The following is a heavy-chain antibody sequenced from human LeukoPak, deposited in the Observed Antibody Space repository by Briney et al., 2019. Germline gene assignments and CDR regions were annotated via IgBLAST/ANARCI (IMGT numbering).Heavy chain of an antibody. CDR3: ARVYYSSSYDYWYFDL. CDR2: IYYSGST. Sequence: SETLSLTCTVSGGSISSYYWSWIRQPPGKGLEWVGYIYYSGSTKYNPSLKIRVTISVDTSTHQFSLKLSSVTAADTAVYYCARVYYSSSYDYWYFDLWGRGTLVTVSS. J-gene: IGHJ2*01. CDR1: GGSISSYY. V-gene: IGHV4-59*01. D-gene: IGHD6-13*01.